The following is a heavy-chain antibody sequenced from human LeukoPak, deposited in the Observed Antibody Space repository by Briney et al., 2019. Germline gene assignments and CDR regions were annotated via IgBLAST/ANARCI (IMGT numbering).Heavy chain of an antibody. V-gene: IGHV4-38-2*02. D-gene: IGHD3-10*01. CDR2: IFHSGST. CDR3: AGGDGSVQYQNYYYTDV. Sequence: PSETLSLTCTVSGYSISSGYYWGWIRQPPGKGLEWIGSIFHSGSTYYNPSLKSRVTISVDTSKNQFSLKLNSVTAADTAVYYCAGGDGSVQYQNYYYTDVWGKGTTVTVSS. CDR1: GYSISSGYY. J-gene: IGHJ6*03.